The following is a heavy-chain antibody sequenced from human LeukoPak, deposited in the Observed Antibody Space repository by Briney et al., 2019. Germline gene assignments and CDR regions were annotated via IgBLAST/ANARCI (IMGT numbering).Heavy chain of an antibody. J-gene: IGHJ4*02. V-gene: IGHV3-33*01. CDR2: IWHDGSNK. Sequence: PGGSLRLSCAASGFTFSSSGMHWVRQAPGKGLEWVAIIWHDGSNKYYADSVKGRFTISRDNSKNTLYLQMNSLRAEDTAVYYCARGAYYYEDWGQGTLVTVSS. D-gene: IGHD3-22*01. CDR3: ARGAYYYED. CDR1: GFTFSSSG.